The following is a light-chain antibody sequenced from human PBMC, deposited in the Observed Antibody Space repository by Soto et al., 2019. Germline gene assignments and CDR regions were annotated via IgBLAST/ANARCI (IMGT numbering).Light chain of an antibody. CDR3: SSYTTSSTV. CDR2: DVR. J-gene: IGLJ2*01. Sequence: QSALTQPASVSGSPGQSITISCTGASSDVGSYTSVSWYQHHPGKAPKLIIYDVRNRPSGLSDRFSGSKSGNTASLTISGLQAEDKADYYCSSYTTSSTVFGGGTKLTVL. V-gene: IGLV2-14*03. CDR1: SSDVGSYTS.